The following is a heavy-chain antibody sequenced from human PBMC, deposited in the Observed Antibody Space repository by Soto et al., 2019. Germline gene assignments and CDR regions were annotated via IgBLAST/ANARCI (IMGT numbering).Heavy chain of an antibody. D-gene: IGHD2-2*01. Sequence: EVQLLDSGGGLVQPGGSLRLSCAASGFTFRTYAMSWVRQAPGKGLEWVSTISDSGTTYYANSVKGRFTISRDNSRNTLDLQMNSLRVEETAVYYCAKGGEGSCSRTSCLYFSDSWGQGTLVTVSS. J-gene: IGHJ5*02. V-gene: IGHV3-23*01. CDR1: GFTFRTYA. CDR2: ISDSGTT. CDR3: AKGGEGSCSRTSCLYFSDS.